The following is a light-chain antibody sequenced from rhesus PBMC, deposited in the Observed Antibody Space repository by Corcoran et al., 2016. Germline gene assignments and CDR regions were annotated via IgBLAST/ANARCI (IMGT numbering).Light chain of an antibody. CDR1: QGISSW. Sequence: DIQMTQSPSSLSASVGDKVTITCRASQGISSWLAWYQQKPGKAPKLLIYDASNLQSGVPSRFSGSGSGTAFTLTISSLQPEGFAVYYCQQRNYQPPTFGQGTKVEIK. J-gene: IGKJ1*01. V-gene: IGKV1S11*01. CDR3: QQRNYQPPT. CDR2: DAS.